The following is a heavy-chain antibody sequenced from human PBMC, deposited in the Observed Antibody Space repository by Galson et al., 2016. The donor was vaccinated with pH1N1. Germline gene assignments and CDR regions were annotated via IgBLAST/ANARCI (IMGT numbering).Heavy chain of an antibody. Sequence: LRLSCAASGFTSSSWHMDWVRQAPGEGLEWISFITYTSATIYYADSVKGRFTVSRDNAKNSLYLQMNSLRAEDTAVYYCARPGNYDGDRRGAFDLWGQGTMVTVSP. CDR3: ARPGNYDGDRRGAFDL. J-gene: IGHJ3*01. D-gene: IGHD4-23*01. CDR1: GFTSSSWH. CDR2: ITYTSATI. V-gene: IGHV3-48*04.